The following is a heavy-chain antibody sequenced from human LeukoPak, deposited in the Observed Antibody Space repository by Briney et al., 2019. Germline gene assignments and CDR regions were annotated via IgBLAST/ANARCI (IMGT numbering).Heavy chain of an antibody. CDR1: GGSIRSSYF. CDR2: IYSSGTT. J-gene: IGHJ3*02. Sequence: SETLSLTCAVSGGSIRSSYFWSWIRQPAGKGLQFIGRIYSSGTTNYNPSLQSRVTMSVDTSRNQFSLKLTSVTASDTAVYYCARAPIAGPDTSAFDIWGQGTLVTVSS. CDR3: ARAPIAGPDTSAFDI. D-gene: IGHD2-2*02. V-gene: IGHV4-59*10.